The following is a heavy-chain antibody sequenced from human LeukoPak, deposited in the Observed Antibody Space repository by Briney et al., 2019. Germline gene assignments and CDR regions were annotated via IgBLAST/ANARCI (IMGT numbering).Heavy chain of an antibody. D-gene: IGHD4-11*01. Sequence: GGSLRLSCAASGFTFSSYWMHWVRQAPGKGLEWVSYIGGTGVSTYYADSVRGRFTISRDNSKNTLFLQMNSLRAEDTAVYYCAKYITVGTNSYYYYMDVWGKGTTVTVSS. CDR3: AKYITVGTNSYYYYMDV. J-gene: IGHJ6*03. CDR1: GFTFSSYW. CDR2: IGGTGVST. V-gene: IGHV3-23*01.